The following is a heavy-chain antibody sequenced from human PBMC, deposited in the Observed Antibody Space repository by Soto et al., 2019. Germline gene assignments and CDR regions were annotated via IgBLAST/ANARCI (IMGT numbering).Heavy chain of an antibody. Sequence: ASVKVSCKVSGYTLTELSMHWARQAPGKGLEWMGGLDPEDGETIYAQKFQGRVTMTEDTSTDTAYMELSSLRSEDTAVYYCATPRDDPGAFDIWGQGTMVTVSS. V-gene: IGHV1-24*01. CDR1: GYTLTELS. CDR3: ATPRDDPGAFDI. CDR2: LDPEDGET. J-gene: IGHJ3*02.